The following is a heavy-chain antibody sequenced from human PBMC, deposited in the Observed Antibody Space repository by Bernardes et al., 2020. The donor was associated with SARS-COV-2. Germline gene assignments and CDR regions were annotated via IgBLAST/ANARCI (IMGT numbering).Heavy chain of an antibody. CDR2: IIPIFGTT. J-gene: IGHJ5*02. Sequence: SVKVSCEASGGTFTTYTITWVRQAPGQGLEWMGDIIPIFGTTNSAQHFQGRLTITADESTSTAYMELNSLRSGDTAVYYCATYQGDIVVLPSPFDTWGQGTLVTVSS. D-gene: IGHD2-2*01. CDR3: ATYQGDIVVLPSPFDT. CDR1: GGTFTTYT. V-gene: IGHV1-69*13.